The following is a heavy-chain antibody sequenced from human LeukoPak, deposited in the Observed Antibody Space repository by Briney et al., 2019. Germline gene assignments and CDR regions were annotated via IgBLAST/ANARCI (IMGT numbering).Heavy chain of an antibody. J-gene: IGHJ4*02. Sequence: ASVKVSCKASGGTFSRNGISWVRQAPGQGLEWMGWISAYNGNTNYAQKLQGRVTMTTDTSTSTAYMELRSLRSDDTAVYYCARDGAYSSGNDFDYWGQGTLVTVSS. D-gene: IGHD6-19*01. CDR1: GGTFSRNG. V-gene: IGHV1-18*01. CDR3: ARDGAYSSGNDFDY. CDR2: ISAYNGNT.